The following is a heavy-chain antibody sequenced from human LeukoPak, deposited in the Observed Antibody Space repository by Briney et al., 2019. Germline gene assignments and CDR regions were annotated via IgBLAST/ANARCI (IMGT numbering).Heavy chain of an antibody. Sequence: ASVNVSCKAFGYTFTSYDINWVRQATGQGLEWMGWMNPNSGNTGYAQKYQGRITMTRNTSISTAYLELSSLRSEDTAVYYCATAPSRLRYFDWLLYGGGDYWGQGTLVTVSS. CDR3: ATAPSRLRYFDWLLYGGGDY. CDR2: MNPNSGNT. V-gene: IGHV1-8*01. CDR1: GYTFTSYD. D-gene: IGHD3-9*01. J-gene: IGHJ4*02.